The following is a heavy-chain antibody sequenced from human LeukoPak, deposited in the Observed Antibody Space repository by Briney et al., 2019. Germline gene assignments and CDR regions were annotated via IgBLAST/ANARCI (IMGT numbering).Heavy chain of an antibody. V-gene: IGHV4-59*01. Sequence: PSETLSLTCTVSGGSISSYYWSWIRQPPGKGLEWIGYIYYSGSTNYNPSLKSRVTISVDTSKNQFSLKLSSVTAADTAVYYCARVVLAGITMVRGVNPMPPNPNWFDPWGQGTLVTVSS. CDR3: ARVVLAGITMVRGVNPMPPNPNWFDP. CDR1: GGSISSYY. D-gene: IGHD3-10*01. CDR2: IYYSGST. J-gene: IGHJ5*02.